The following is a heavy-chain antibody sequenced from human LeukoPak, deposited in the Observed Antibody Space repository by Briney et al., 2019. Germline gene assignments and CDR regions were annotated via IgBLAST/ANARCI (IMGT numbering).Heavy chain of an antibody. Sequence: ASVKVSCKASGYTFTGYYMHWVRQAPGQGLEWMGWINPNSGGTNYAQKFQGRVTMTRDMSTSTVYMELSSLRSEDTAVYYCARDIPPIAAAARNWFDPWGQGTLVTVSS. CDR3: ARDIPPIAAAARNWFDP. V-gene: IGHV1-2*02. CDR1: GYTFTGYY. CDR2: INPNSGGT. D-gene: IGHD6-13*01. J-gene: IGHJ5*02.